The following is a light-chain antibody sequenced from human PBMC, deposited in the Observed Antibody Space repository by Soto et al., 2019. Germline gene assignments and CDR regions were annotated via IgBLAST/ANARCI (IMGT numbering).Light chain of an antibody. J-gene: IGKJ1*01. CDR3: QYYNNYCWT. Sequence: DIQLTQSPSTLSASVGDRVTITCRASQSISSWLAWYQQKPGKAPKFLIYKTSNLESGVPSRFSGSGSGTEFTLTISSLQPEDFATYYCQYYNNYCWTFGQGTKVEIK. V-gene: IGKV1-5*03. CDR2: KTS. CDR1: QSISSW.